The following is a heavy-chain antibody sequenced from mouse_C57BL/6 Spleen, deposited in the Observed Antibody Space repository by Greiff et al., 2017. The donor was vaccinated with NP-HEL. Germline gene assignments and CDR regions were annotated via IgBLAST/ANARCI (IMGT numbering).Heavy chain of an antibody. J-gene: IGHJ4*01. Sequence: VQLQQSGTVLARPGASVKMSCKTSGYTFTSYWMHWVKQRPGQGLEWIGAIYPGNSDTSYNQKFKGKAKLTAVPYASTAYMELSSLTNEDSAVYYCTRVEDYYAMDYWGQGTSVTVSS. CDR1: GYTFTSYW. CDR2: IYPGNSDT. CDR3: TRVEDYYAMDY. V-gene: IGHV1-5*01.